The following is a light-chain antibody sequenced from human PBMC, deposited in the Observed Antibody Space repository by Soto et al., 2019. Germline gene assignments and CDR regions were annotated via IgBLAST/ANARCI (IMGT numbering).Light chain of an antibody. CDR2: EVS. V-gene: IGLV2-14*01. Sequence: QSVLTQPASVSGSPGQSITISCTGTSSDVGDYNYVSWYQQHPGKAPKLMIYEVSNWPSGVSHRFSGSKSGNTASLTISGLQAEDEADYYCSSYTSSGTYVFGTGTKLTVL. CDR1: SSDVGDYNY. CDR3: SSYTSSGTYV. J-gene: IGLJ1*01.